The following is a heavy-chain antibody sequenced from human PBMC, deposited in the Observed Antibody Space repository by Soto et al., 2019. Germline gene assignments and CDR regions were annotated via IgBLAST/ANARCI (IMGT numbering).Heavy chain of an antibody. D-gene: IGHD4-17*01. CDR3: VSQRTTVPTQAYFDY. V-gene: IGHV4-30-4*01. CDR2: IYYSGST. J-gene: IGHJ4*02. CDR1: GGSISSGDYY. Sequence: SETLSLTCTVSGGSISSGDYYWSWIRQPPGKGLEWIGYIYYSGSTYYNPSVKSRVTISVDTSKNRFSLSLNSVTASDTAVYFCVSQRTTVPTQAYFDYWGPGALVTVSS.